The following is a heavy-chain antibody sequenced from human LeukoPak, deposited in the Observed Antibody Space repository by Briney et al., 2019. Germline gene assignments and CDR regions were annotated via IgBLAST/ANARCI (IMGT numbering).Heavy chain of an antibody. J-gene: IGHJ6*02. CDR1: GGSISSGSYY. CDR2: IYTSGST. V-gene: IGHV4-61*02. CDR3: AREPLTVPPFYYYYGMDV. Sequence: SETLSLTCTVPGGSISSGSYYWSWIRQPAGKGLEWIGRIYTSGSTNYNPSLKSRVTISVDTSKNQFSLKLSSVTAADTAVYYCAREPLTVPPFYYYYGMDVWGQGTTVTVSS. D-gene: IGHD4-17*01.